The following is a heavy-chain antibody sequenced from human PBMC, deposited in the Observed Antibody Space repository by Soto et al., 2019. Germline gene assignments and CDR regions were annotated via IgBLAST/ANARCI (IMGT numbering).Heavy chain of an antibody. J-gene: IGHJ4*02. CDR1: GFTFSSYG. V-gene: IGHV3-33*01. D-gene: IGHD3-22*01. CDR2: IWYDGSNK. Sequence: QVQLVESGGGVVQPGRSLRLSCAASGFTFSSYGMHWVRQAPGKGLEWVAAIWYDGSNKYYADSVKGRFTISRDNSKNTLYLQMNSLRAEDTAVYYCARDYDSSGYPRYYFDYWGQGTLVTVSS. CDR3: ARDYDSSGYPRYYFDY.